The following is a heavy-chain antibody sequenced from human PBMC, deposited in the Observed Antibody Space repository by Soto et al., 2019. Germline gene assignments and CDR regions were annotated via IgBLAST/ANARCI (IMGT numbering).Heavy chain of an antibody. V-gene: IGHV4-61*01. D-gene: IGHD3-16*01. CDR2: ISYSGSS. CDR1: GGSISSLSYY. Sequence: SETLSLTCTVSGGSISSLSYYWGWIRQPPGKGLEWIGYISYSGSSYYNPSLKSRVTISADTSRNQFSLRLTSVIAADTAVYFCARADPDASVGFWGQGTLVTVSS. J-gene: IGHJ4*02. CDR3: ARADPDASVGF.